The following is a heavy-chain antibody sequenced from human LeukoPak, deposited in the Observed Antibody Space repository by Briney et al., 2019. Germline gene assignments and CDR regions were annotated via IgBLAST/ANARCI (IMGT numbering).Heavy chain of an antibody. CDR3: AHGGPSTTRGYSYGRDFDY. D-gene: IGHD5-18*01. CDR1: GFSLSTSGVG. V-gene: IGHV2-5*02. Sequence: SGPTLVNPTQTLTLTCTFSGFSLSTSGVGVGWIRQPPGKALEWLALIYWDDDKRYSPSLKSRLTITKDTSKNQVVLTMTNMDPVDTATYYCAHGGPSTTRGYSYGRDFDYWGQGTLVTVSS. J-gene: IGHJ4*02. CDR2: IYWDDDK.